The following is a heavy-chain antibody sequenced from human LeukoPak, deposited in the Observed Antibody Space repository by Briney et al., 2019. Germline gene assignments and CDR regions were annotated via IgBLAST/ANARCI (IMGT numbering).Heavy chain of an antibody. V-gene: IGHV3-30*02. CDR2: IRYDRSNQ. J-gene: IGHJ3*02. D-gene: IGHD4-23*01. Sequence: PGGSLRLSCAASGFTFTTSGMHWVRQAPGKGLEWLSFIRYDRSNQFYADSVKGRFTISRDYSKNTVYLQMNSLRPEDTAVYYCAKDRLPRWPDAFDIWGQGTMVTVSS. CDR3: AKDRLPRWPDAFDI. CDR1: GFTFTTSG.